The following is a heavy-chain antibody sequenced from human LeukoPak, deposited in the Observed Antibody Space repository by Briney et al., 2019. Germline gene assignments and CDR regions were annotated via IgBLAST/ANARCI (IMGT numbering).Heavy chain of an antibody. D-gene: IGHD3-10*01. CDR1: GYTFTSYD. CDR3: ARGTPLYYYFDY. Sequence: ASVKVPCKASGYTFTSYDINWVRQATGQGLEWMGWMNPNSGNTGYAQKFQGWVTMTRDTSISTAYMELSRLRSDDTAVYYCARGTPLYYYFDYWGQGTLVTVSS. V-gene: IGHV1-8*01. CDR2: MNPNSGNT. J-gene: IGHJ4*02.